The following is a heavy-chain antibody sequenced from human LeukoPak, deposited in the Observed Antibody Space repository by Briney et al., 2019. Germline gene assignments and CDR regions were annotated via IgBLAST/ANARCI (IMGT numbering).Heavy chain of an antibody. V-gene: IGHV3-53*01. Sequence: GRSLRLSCAASGLNVSTNNMNWVRQAPGKGLEWVSVIHRGGSTLNANSVKGRFTISRDSSRNTLFLQMNSLRAEDTAVYYCARGYSSADYWGQGTLVTVSS. D-gene: IGHD5-18*01. J-gene: IGHJ4*02. CDR3: ARGYSSADY. CDR2: IHRGGST. CDR1: GLNVSTNN.